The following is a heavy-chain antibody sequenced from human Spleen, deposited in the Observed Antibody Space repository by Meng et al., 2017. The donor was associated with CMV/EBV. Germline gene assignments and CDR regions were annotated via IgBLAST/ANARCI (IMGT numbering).Heavy chain of an antibody. V-gene: IGHV3-7*01. CDR3: AREVGATIDY. CDR2: IKTDGSEK. D-gene: IGHD1-26*01. J-gene: IGHJ4*02. Sequence: GGSLRLSCSASGFSFGTYWMTWVRQAPGKGLEWVANIKTDGSEKCYVDSVKGRFTISRDNAKNSLYLQMNSLRVEDTAVYYCAREVGATIDYWGQGTLVTVSS. CDR1: GFSFGTYW.